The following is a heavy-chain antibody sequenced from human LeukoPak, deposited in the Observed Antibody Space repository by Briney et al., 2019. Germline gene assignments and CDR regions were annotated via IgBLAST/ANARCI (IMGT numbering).Heavy chain of an antibody. V-gene: IGHV1-2*02. Sequence: ASVKVSCKASGYTFTGYYMHWVRQAPGQGLEWMGWINPNSGGTNYAQKFQGRVTMTRDTSISTAYMELSRLRSDDTAVYYCARERRYCNSTSCSRSFDYWGQGTLVTVSS. CDR1: GYTFTGYY. CDR3: ARERRYCNSTSCSRSFDY. CDR2: INPNSGGT. D-gene: IGHD2-2*01. J-gene: IGHJ4*02.